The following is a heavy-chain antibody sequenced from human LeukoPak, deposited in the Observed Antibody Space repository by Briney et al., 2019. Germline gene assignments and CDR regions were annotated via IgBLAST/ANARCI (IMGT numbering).Heavy chain of an antibody. CDR2: ISSSSGYI. CDR3: ARGGYQPYYYMDV. V-gene: IGHV3-21*01. CDR1: GFTFDDYT. D-gene: IGHD2-2*01. Sequence: GGSLRLSCAASGFTFDDYTMHWVRQAPGKGLEWVSSISSSSGYIFYADSVKGRFTISRDNSKNIVYLQMDSLRVDDTALYYCARGGYQPYYYMDVWGTGTTVTVSS. J-gene: IGHJ6*03.